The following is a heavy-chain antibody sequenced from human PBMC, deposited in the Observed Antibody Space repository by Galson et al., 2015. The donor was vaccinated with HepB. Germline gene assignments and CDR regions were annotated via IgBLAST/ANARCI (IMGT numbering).Heavy chain of an antibody. CDR3: AKEAGGAAVAGVYFDY. CDR1: GFTFSSYG. V-gene: IGHV3-30*18. Sequence: SLRLSCAASGFTFSSYGMHWVRQAPGKGLEWVAVISYDGSNKYYADSVKGRFTISRDNSKNTLYLQMNSLGAEDTAVYYCAKEAGGAAVAGVYFDYWGQGTLVTVSS. J-gene: IGHJ4*02. D-gene: IGHD6-19*01. CDR2: ISYDGSNK.